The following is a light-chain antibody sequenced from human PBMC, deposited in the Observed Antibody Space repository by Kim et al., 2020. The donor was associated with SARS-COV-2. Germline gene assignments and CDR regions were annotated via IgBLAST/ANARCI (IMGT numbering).Light chain of an antibody. J-gene: IGLJ3*02. CDR2: GSN. Sequence: GQGVTSSSAGSRSNIGAGHDVNWYQQFPGTAPKLLIYGSNKRPSGVPDRFSASKSGASASLAITGLQSEDEADYYCQSYDNNLRGLFGGGTKLTVL. V-gene: IGLV1-40*03. CDR1: RSNIGAGHD. CDR3: QSYDNNLRGL.